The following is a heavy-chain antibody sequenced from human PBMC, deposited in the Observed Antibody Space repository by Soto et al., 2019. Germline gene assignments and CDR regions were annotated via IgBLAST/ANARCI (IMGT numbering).Heavy chain of an antibody. CDR2: IDYIGRA. CDR3: AREAKSAAASDAFDI. V-gene: IGHV4-31*03. D-gene: IGHD2-15*01. J-gene: IGHJ3*02. Sequence: SETLSLTCTVSGGSISSDNYFWSWIRQHPGKGLEWIGYIDYIGRAYYNPSLKSRVTTSVDTSKNQFSLRLSSVTVADTATYYCAREAKSAAASDAFDIWGQGTVVTV. CDR1: GGSISSDNYF.